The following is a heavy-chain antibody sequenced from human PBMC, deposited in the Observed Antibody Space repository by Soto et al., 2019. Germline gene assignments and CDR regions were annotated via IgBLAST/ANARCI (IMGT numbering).Heavy chain of an antibody. CDR1: GFTFVDFA. V-gene: IGHV3-23*01. CDR2: FTAAGRNT. CDR3: ARDFRLYTAMVRGWFDP. Sequence: PGGSLRLSCAASGFTFVDFAISWFRNSPWKGREWVSTFTAAGRNTFYADSVKGRFTISRDNSKNTLYLQMNSLRAEDTAVYYCARDFRLYTAMVRGWFDPWGQGTLVTVSS. J-gene: IGHJ5*02. D-gene: IGHD5-18*01.